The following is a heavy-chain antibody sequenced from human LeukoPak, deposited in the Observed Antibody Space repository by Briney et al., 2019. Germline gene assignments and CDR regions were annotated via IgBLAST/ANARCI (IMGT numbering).Heavy chain of an antibody. Sequence: GGSLRLSCAASGFTFSSYSMNWVRQAPGKGLEWVSSISSSSSYIYYADSVKGRFTISRDNAKNSLYLQMNSLRAEDTAVYYCASDTTYYDILTGYHYYFDYWGQGTLVTVSS. D-gene: IGHD3-9*01. CDR1: GFTFSSYS. V-gene: IGHV3-21*01. CDR3: ASDTTYYDILTGYHYYFDY. J-gene: IGHJ4*02. CDR2: ISSSSSYI.